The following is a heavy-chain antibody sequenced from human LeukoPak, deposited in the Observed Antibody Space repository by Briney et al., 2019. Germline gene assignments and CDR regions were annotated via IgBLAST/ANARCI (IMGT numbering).Heavy chain of an antibody. Sequence: GGSLRLSCAASGFTFSSYAMSWVRQAPGKGLEWVSAIRGSGGSTYYADSVKGRFTISRDNSKNTLYLQMNSLRAEDTAVYYCAPRDPMATFGYWGQGTLATVSS. CDR2: IRGSGGST. V-gene: IGHV3-23*01. D-gene: IGHD5-24*01. CDR3: APRDPMATFGY. J-gene: IGHJ4*02. CDR1: GFTFSSYA.